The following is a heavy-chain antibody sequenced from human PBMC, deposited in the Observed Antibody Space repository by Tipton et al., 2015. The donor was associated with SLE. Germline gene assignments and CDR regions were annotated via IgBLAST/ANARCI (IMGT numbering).Heavy chain of an antibody. CDR3: ASLVVAYCSSTSCYEDYYYYMDV. CDR2: IYYSGST. Sequence: TLSLTCTVSGGSISSHYWSWIRQPPGKGLEWIGSIYYSGSTYYNPSLKSRVTISVDTSKNQFSLKLSSVTAADTAVYYCASLVVAYCSSTSCYEDYYYYMDVWGKGTTVTVSS. D-gene: IGHD2-2*01. CDR1: GGSISSHY. V-gene: IGHV4-59*05. J-gene: IGHJ6*03.